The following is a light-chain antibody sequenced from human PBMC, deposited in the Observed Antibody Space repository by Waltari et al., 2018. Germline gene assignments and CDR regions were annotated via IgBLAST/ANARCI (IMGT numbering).Light chain of an antibody. CDR1: TLPKQY. CDR3: QSADSSGTPVI. CDR2: KDS. J-gene: IGLJ2*01. Sequence: SFELTQPPSVSVSPGQTASITCSGNTLPKQYAYWYQQKPGQAPVLIMYKDSERPSGIPERFSGSSSGKTVTFTISGVQAEDEADYYCQSADSSGTPVIFGGGTKLTVL. V-gene: IGLV3-25*03.